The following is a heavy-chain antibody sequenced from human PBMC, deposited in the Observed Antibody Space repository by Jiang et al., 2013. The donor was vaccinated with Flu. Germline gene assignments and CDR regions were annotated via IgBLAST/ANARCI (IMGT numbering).Heavy chain of an antibody. J-gene: IGHJ4*02. V-gene: IGHV3-15*01. D-gene: IGHD1-7*01. CDR1: GFIFSNAH. CDR3: STWHTNYDY. CDR2: ISSIPAGGTA. Sequence: QLVESGGGLVKPGGSLRLSCAGSGFIFSNAHMNWARQAPGKGLEWIGRISSIPAGGTADYAAPVKGRFTISRDDSKNTLYLQMSRLNTEDTAVYFCSTWHTNYDYWGQGTLVTVSP.